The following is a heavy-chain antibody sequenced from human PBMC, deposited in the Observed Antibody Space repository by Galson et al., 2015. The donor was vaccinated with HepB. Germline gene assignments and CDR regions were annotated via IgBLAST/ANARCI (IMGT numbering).Heavy chain of an antibody. CDR1: GFTFSSYA. CDR3: AKGGWFGELLLPPYYYYGMDV. D-gene: IGHD3-10*01. Sequence: SLRLSCAASGFTFSSYAMSWVRQAPGKGLEWVSAISGSGGSTYYADSVKGRFTISRDNSKNTLYLQMNSLRAEDTAVYYCAKGGWFGELLLPPYYYYGMDVWGQGTTVTVSS. V-gene: IGHV3-23*01. J-gene: IGHJ6*02. CDR2: ISGSGGST.